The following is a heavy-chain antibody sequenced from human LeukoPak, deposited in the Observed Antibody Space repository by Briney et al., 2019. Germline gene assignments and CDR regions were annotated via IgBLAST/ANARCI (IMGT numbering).Heavy chain of an antibody. J-gene: IGHJ5*02. Sequence: PSETLSLTCTVSGDSISNNYWSWIRQPPGKGLEWIGYIYYTGSTKYNPSLKSRVTISADTSKNHFSLKLSSVTAADTAVYYCARDSGTTGEVKFDPWGQGTLVTVSS. D-gene: IGHD3-10*01. CDR2: IYYTGST. CDR1: GDSISNNY. V-gene: IGHV4-59*12. CDR3: ARDSGTTGEVKFDP.